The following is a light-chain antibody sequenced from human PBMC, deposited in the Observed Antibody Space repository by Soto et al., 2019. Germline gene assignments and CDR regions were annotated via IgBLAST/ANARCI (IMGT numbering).Light chain of an antibody. CDR1: QSISTY. Sequence: DIQMTQSPSSLSASVGDRVTITCRASQSISTYVNWYQHKPGKAPELLIYTASSLQPGVPSRFSGSGSGRDVTIANSSLHPEDFATYYCQQSYFAPPTFGGGTTVETK. CDR3: QQSYFAPPT. J-gene: IGKJ4*01. V-gene: IGKV1-39*01. CDR2: TAS.